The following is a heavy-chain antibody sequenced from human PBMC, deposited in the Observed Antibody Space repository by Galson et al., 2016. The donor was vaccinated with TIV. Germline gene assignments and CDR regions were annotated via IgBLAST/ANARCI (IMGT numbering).Heavy chain of an antibody. CDR1: GFTFASYG. D-gene: IGHD3-3*01. CDR2: ISFEGTNQ. J-gene: IGHJ4*02. V-gene: IGHV3-30*06. CDR3: ARGYDHWSGYYVPGY. Sequence: SLRLSCAASGFTFASYGMHWVRQAPGKGLEWVAVISFEGTNQQYADSVRGRFTISRDTSKNTLFLEMNSLRPEDTAFYYCARGYDHWSGYYVPGYWGQGTLVTVSS.